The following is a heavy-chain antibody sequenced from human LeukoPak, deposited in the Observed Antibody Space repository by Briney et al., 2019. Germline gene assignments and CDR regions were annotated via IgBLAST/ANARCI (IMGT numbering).Heavy chain of an antibody. CDR1: GYTFTGYY. CDR3: ARIVVVVAANSYFDY. D-gene: IGHD2-15*01. J-gene: IGHJ4*02. Sequence: ASVKVSCTASGYTFTGYYMHWVRQAPGQGLEWMGWINPNSGGTNYAQKFQGRVTMTRDTSISTAYMELSRLRSDDTAVYYCARIVVVVAANSYFDYWGQGTLVTVSS. CDR2: INPNSGGT. V-gene: IGHV1-2*02.